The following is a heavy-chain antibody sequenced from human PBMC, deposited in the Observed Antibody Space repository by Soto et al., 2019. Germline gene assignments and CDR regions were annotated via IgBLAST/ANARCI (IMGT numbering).Heavy chain of an antibody. Sequence: GESLKISCKGSGYSFTSYWIGWVRQMPGKGLEWMGIIYPGDSDTRYSPSFQGQVTISADKSISTAYLQWSSLKASDTAMYYCARQVVVAAKTGYLYYYGMDVWGQWTTVTVSS. CDR1: GYSFTSYW. D-gene: IGHD2-15*01. V-gene: IGHV5-51*01. CDR2: IYPGDSDT. J-gene: IGHJ6*02. CDR3: ARQVVVAAKTGYLYYYGMDV.